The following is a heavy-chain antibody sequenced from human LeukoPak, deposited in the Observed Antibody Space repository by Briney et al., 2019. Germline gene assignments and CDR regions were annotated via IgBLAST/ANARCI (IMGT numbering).Heavy chain of an antibody. Sequence: PSETLSLTCAVSGGSISSSNWWSWVRQPPGKGLEWIGEIYHSGSTNYNPSLKSRVTISVDKSKNQFSLKLSSVTAADTAVYYCARGDYVWGSYRKEYNWFDPWGQGTLVTVSS. V-gene: IGHV4-4*02. CDR2: IYHSGST. D-gene: IGHD3-16*02. CDR1: GGSISSSNW. CDR3: ARGDYVWGSYRKEYNWFDP. J-gene: IGHJ5*02.